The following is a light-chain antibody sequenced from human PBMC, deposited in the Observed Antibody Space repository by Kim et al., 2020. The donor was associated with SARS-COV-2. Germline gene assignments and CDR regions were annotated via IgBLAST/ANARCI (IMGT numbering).Light chain of an antibody. CDR1: SLRKYY. J-gene: IGLJ2*01. Sequence: ALGQTVRITCQGDSLRKYYASWYQQKPGQAPILVIHGKDNRPSGIPDRFSGSSSGITASLIITGAQAEDEADYYCNSRDSSGNRLVFGGGTQLTVL. V-gene: IGLV3-19*01. CDR3: NSRDSSGNRLV. CDR2: GKD.